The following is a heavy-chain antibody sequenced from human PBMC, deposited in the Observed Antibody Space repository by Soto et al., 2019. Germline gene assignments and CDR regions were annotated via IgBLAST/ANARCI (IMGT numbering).Heavy chain of an antibody. CDR1: GYDFFKYN. D-gene: IGHD2-21*02. Sequence: QVQLVQSGAEVKKPGASVKVSCKTSGYDFFKYNMHWGQQAPGQGLEWMGVINPNGGYTRHAQKFQGRVIMTRDTSSKIVYMELSGLTSADTAMYYCTRADSDVVILPDVRPLFDLWGQGALVTVSS. CDR3: TRADSDVVILPDVRPLFDL. CDR2: INPNGGYT. V-gene: IGHV1-46*01. J-gene: IGHJ4*02.